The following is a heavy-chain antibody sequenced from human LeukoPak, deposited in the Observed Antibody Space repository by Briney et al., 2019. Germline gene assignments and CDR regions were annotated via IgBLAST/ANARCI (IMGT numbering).Heavy chain of an antibody. Sequence: ASVEVSCKASGYTFTSYDINWVRQATGQGLEWMGWMNPNSGNTGYAQKFQGRVTMTRNTSISTAYMELSSLRSEDTAVYYCARAQGAGLVGYGMDVWGQGTTVTVSS. J-gene: IGHJ6*02. D-gene: IGHD1-26*01. V-gene: IGHV1-8*01. CDR2: MNPNSGNT. CDR1: GYTFTSYD. CDR3: ARAQGAGLVGYGMDV.